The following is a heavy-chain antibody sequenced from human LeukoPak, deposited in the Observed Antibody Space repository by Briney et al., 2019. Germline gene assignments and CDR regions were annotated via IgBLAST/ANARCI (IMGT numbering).Heavy chain of an antibody. D-gene: IGHD3-22*01. CDR3: ARVLIAYYYDSSGYYYPDY. Sequence: GASVKVSCKASGYTFTGYYMHWVRQAPGQGLEWMGWINPNSGGTNYAQKLQGRVTMTTDTSTSTAYMELRSLRSDDTAVYYCARVLIAYYYDSSGYYYPDYWGQGTLVTVSS. J-gene: IGHJ4*02. V-gene: IGHV1-2*02. CDR2: INPNSGGT. CDR1: GYTFTGYY.